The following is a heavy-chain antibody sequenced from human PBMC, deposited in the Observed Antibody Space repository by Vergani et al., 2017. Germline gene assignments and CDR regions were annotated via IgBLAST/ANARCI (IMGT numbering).Heavy chain of an antibody. D-gene: IGHD6-6*01. V-gene: IGHV3-48*01. CDR2: ISSSSSTI. CDR1: GFTFSSYS. Sequence: EVQLVESGGGLVQPGGSLRLSCAASGFTFSSYSMNWVRQAPGKGLEWVSYISSSSSTIYYADSVKGRFTISRDNAKNSLYLQMNSLRAEDTAVYYCAREYSSSVGFLAYWGQGTLVTVSS. J-gene: IGHJ4*02. CDR3: AREYSSSVGFLAY.